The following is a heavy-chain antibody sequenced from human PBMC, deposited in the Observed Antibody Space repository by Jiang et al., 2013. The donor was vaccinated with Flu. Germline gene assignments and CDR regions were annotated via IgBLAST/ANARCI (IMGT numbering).Heavy chain of an antibody. CDR2: ISYDGSNK. CDR1: GFTFSSYA. CDR3: ASSPPGDYDDYYGMDV. D-gene: IGHD4-17*01. Sequence: VESGGGLVQPGGSLRLSCAASGFTFSSYAMHWVRQAPGKGLEWVAVISYDGSNKYYADSVKGRFTISRDNSKNTLYLQMNSLRAEDTAVYYCASSPPGDYDDYYGMDVWGQGTTVTVSS. J-gene: IGHJ6*02. V-gene: IGHV3-30-3*01.